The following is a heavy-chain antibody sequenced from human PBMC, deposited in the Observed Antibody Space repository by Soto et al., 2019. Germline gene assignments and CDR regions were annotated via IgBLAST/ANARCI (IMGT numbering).Heavy chain of an antibody. CDR2: ISGSGATT. CDR3: ATGTASYYFDS. Sequence: VQLLESGGGLVQPGGSLRLSCAASGFTFDTYAINWVRQAPGRGLEWVSAISGSGATTYYADAVKGRFTISRDNSKNTLYLHIGSLRVDDTAIYYCATGTASYYFDSWGQGAPVTVSS. V-gene: IGHV3-23*01. CDR1: GFTFDTYA. J-gene: IGHJ4*02.